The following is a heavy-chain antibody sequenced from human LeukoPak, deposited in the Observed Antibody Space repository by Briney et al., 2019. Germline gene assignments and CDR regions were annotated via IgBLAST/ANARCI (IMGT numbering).Heavy chain of an antibody. D-gene: IGHD3-10*01. CDR2: IYYSGST. J-gene: IGHJ6*03. V-gene: IGHV4-39*07. CDR3: ARLRITMVRGSRRDYYYMDV. Sequence: ASETLSLTCTVSGGSISSSSYYWGWIRQPPGKGLEWIGSIYYSGSTNYNPSLKSRVTISVDTSKNQFSLKLSSVTAADTAVYYCARLRITMVRGSRRDYYYMDVWGKGTTVIISS. CDR1: GGSISSSSYY.